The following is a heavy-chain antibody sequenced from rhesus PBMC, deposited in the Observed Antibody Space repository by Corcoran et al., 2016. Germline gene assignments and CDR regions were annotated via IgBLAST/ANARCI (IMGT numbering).Heavy chain of an antibody. D-gene: IGHD2-15*01. J-gene: IGHJ4*01. CDR1: GFTFSSYW. CDR3: AKEYCSSTYCSQVGDY. V-gene: IGHV3S25*01. CDR2: INSGGGST. Sequence: EVQLVESGGGLAKPGGSLRLSCAASGFTFSSYWMNWVRPAPGKGLAWVSAINSGGGSTYYADSVKGRFTISRDNSKNTLSRQMNSLRAEDTAVYDCAKEYCSSTYCSQVGDYRGQGVLVTVSS.